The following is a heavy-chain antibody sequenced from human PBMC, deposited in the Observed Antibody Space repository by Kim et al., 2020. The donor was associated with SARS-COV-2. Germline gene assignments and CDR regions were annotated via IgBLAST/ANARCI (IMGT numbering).Heavy chain of an antibody. CDR1: GFTFSDAW. CDR3: TTSVVRGITTNN. CDR2: IKSKSEGGTT. V-gene: IGHV3-15*01. D-gene: IGHD3-10*01. J-gene: IGHJ4*02. Sequence: GGSLRLSCAASGFTFSDAWMTWVRQAPGKGLEWVGRIKSKSEGGTTDYAAPGKSRFSISRDDSANTLFLQMNSLKTEDTAVYYCTTSVVRGITTNNWGQGTLVTVSS.